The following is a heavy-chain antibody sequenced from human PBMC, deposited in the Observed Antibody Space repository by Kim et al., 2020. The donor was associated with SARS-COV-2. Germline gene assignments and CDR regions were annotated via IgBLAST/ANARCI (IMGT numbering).Heavy chain of an antibody. CDR1: GFTFASYS. D-gene: IGHD3-9*01. Sequence: GGSLRLSCAASGFTFASYSMNWVRQAPGKGLEWVSCINSNSRYIYYAESVKGRFTISRDNAKNSLYLQMNSLRVEDTAVYYCARDRILTGYRPETIDYWGPGTLGPVSS. CDR3: ARDRILTGYRPETIDY. V-gene: IGHV3-21*01. J-gene: IGHJ4*02. CDR2: INSNSRYI.